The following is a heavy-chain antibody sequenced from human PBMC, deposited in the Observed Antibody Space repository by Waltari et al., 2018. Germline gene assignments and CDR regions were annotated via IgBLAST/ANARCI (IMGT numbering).Heavy chain of an antibody. CDR2: IRTDGSTK. D-gene: IGHD1-1*01. CDR3: ARGGLEPVDY. Sequence: EVQLVESGGGLVQPGGSLRLSCAASGFTFSSYWMHWVRQAPGKGLGWVSRIRTDGSTKTYADSVKGRFTISRDNAKNTLYLQIIGLRDEDSAVYYCARGGLEPVDYWGQGTLVTVSS. V-gene: IGHV3-74*03. CDR1: GFTFSSYW. J-gene: IGHJ4*02.